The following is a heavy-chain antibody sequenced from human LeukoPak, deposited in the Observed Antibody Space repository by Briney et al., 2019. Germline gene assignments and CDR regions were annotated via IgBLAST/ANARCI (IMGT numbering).Heavy chain of an antibody. CDR3: ARDHKRGWLQSFDY. D-gene: IGHD5-24*01. V-gene: IGHV1-69*13. CDR2: IIPIFGTA. J-gene: IGHJ4*02. Sequence: SVKVSCKASGGTFSSYAISWVRQAPGQGLEWMGGIIPIFGTANYAQKFQGRVTITADESTSAAYMELSSPRSEDTAVYYCARDHKRGWLQSFDYWGQGTLVTVSS. CDR1: GGTFSSYA.